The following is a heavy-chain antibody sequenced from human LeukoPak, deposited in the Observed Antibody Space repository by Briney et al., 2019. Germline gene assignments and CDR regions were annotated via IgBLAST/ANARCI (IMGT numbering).Heavy chain of an antibody. CDR1: GFTFSGYS. V-gene: IGHV3-30*03. J-gene: IGHJ4*02. CDR3: ASSKNDYGDPLDF. D-gene: IGHD4-17*01. CDR2: ISYDGSNK. Sequence: PGESLKISCAASGFTFSGYSMNWVRQAPGKGLEWVAVISYDGSNKYYADSVKGRFTISRDNSKNTLYLQMNSLRAEDTAVYYCASSKNDYGDPLDFWGQGTLVTVSS.